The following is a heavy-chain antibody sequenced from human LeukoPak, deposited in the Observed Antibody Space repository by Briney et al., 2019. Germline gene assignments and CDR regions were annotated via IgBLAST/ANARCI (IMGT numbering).Heavy chain of an antibody. J-gene: IGHJ4*02. V-gene: IGHV3-23*01. CDR1: GFTFSSYG. Sequence: GGSLRLSCAASGFTFSSYGMSWVRQAPGKGLEWVSAISGSGGSTYYADSVKGRFTISRDNSKNTLYLQMNSLRAEDTAVYYCARGITAVAGPDYWGQGTLVTVSS. CDR2: ISGSGGST. CDR3: ARGITAVAGPDY. D-gene: IGHD6-19*01.